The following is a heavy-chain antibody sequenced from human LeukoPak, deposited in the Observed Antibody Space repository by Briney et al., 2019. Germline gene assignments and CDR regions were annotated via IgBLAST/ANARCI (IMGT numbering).Heavy chain of an antibody. Sequence: ASVKVSCKASGYTFTGYYMQWVRQAPGQGLERMGWSKPNSGGTHFAQKCQGRVTMTRDTYISTAYMELSRLRSDDTAVYYRARDRHQLLPGEDYWGQGTLVSVSS. CDR2: SKPNSGGT. D-gene: IGHD2-2*01. CDR1: GYTFTGYY. J-gene: IGHJ4*02. V-gene: IGHV1-2*02. CDR3: ARDRHQLLPGEDY.